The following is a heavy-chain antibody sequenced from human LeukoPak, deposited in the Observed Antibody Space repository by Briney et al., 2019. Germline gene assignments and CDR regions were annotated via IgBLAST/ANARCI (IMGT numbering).Heavy chain of an antibody. CDR2: IRYDGSNK. CDR3: AKDRDRYTYYSDY. CDR1: GFTFSSYG. D-gene: IGHD5-18*01. V-gene: IGHV3-30*02. J-gene: IGHJ4*02. Sequence: GGSLRLSCAASGFTFSSYGMHWVRQAPGKGLEWVAFIRYDGSNKYYADSVKGRFTISRDNSKNTLYLQMNSLRAEDTAVYYCAKDRDRYTYYSDYWGQGTLVTVSS.